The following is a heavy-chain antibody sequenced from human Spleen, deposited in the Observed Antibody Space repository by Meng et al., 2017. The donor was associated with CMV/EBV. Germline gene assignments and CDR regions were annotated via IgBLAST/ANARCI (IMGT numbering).Heavy chain of an antibody. Sequence: KVSCKASGYSFTKYWIGWVRQMPGKGLEWMGIIYPLDSDIRSSPSFQGQVTISADKSINIAYLQWSSLKASDTAMYYCARHGLGYCSSTSCNWFDPWGQGTLVTVSS. CDR2: IYPLDSDI. CDR3: ARHGLGYCSSTSCNWFDP. CDR1: GYSFTKYW. J-gene: IGHJ5*02. V-gene: IGHV5-51*01. D-gene: IGHD2-2*01.